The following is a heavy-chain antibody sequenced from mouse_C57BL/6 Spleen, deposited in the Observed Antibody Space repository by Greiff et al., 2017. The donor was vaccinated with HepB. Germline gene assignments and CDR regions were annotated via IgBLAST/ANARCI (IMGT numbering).Heavy chain of an antibody. J-gene: IGHJ4*01. Sequence: VQLQQSGAELVRPGASVKLSCTASGFNIKDYYMHWVKQRPEQGLEWIGRIDPEDGDTEYAPKFQGKATMTADTSPNTAYLQLSSLTSEDTAVYYCTTSITTGVATEDYWGQGTSVTVSS. D-gene: IGHD1-1*01. CDR2: IDPEDGDT. V-gene: IGHV14-1*01. CDR3: TTSITTGVATEDY. CDR1: GFNIKDYY.